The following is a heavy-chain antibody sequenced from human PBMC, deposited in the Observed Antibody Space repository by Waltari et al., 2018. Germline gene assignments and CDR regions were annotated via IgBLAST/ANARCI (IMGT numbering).Heavy chain of an antibody. V-gene: IGHV3-7*01. Sequence: EERLVESGGGVVQPGGSLRLSCPASGFIFSHYWMRWLRQAPGKGREWVANIKEDGSDEYYVGSVKGRFTISRDNSKNSLYLQMNSLTVEDTALYYCARGAYNHAFDSWGQGTMVTVSS. CDR3: ARGAYNHAFDS. CDR2: IKEDGSDE. CDR1: GFIFSHYW. J-gene: IGHJ3*01. D-gene: IGHD2-21*01.